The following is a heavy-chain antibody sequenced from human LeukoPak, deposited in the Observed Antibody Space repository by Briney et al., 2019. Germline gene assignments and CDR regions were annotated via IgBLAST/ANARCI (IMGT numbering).Heavy chain of an antibody. CDR2: INPSDGAT. CDR3: AGEQRGGLSGTWGGLFASYHTYYYMDV. CDR1: GYTFTTYY. J-gene: IGHJ6*03. Sequence: ASVKVSCKASGYTFTTYYIHWVRQAPGQGLEWMGMINPSDGATTYAQKFQGRGTMTRDMSTTTVYMDVRTLRSEDTAVYFCAGEQRGGLSGTWGGLFASYHTYYYMDVWGRGTTVTVSS. D-gene: IGHD1-26*01. V-gene: IGHV1-46*01.